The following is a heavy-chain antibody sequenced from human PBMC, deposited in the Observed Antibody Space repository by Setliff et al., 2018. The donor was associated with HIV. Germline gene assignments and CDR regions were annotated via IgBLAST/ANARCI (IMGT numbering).Heavy chain of an antibody. CDR1: GYTFSDYG. D-gene: IGHD2-2*01. V-gene: IGHV1-2*02. CDR3: ARDTSSSY. J-gene: IGHJ4*02. CDR2: ISPKYGGT. Sequence: ASVKVSCKASGYTFSDYGISWVRQAPGHGFQWMGWISPKYGGTNYAQNFQGRVTMTRDTSISTAYMELSSLGSDDTAVYFCARDTSSSYWGQGTPVT.